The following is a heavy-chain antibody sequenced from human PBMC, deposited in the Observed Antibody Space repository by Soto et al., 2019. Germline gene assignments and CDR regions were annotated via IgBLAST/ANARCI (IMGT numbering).Heavy chain of an antibody. CDR3: ARGRWTQRTADSYLDY. CDR2: IDAGNGKT. V-gene: IGHV1-3*01. Sequence: QVQLVQSGAEVAKPGASMKISCKASGYTFTDYAMHWVRQAPGQRLEWMGWIDAGNGKTKYSQNLQGRFTITSDTSANTAYMELRSLRSEYTAVSYCARGRWTQRTADSYLDYWGQGILVTVSS. CDR1: GYTFTDYA. J-gene: IGHJ4*02. D-gene: IGHD1-1*01.